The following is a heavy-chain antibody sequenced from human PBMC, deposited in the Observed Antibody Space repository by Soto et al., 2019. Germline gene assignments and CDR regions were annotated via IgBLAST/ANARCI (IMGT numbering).Heavy chain of an antibody. J-gene: IGHJ6*03. CDR3: ARARRTMVRGVIMYYMDV. D-gene: IGHD3-10*01. CDR1: GGSFSGYY. CDR2: INHSGST. V-gene: IGHV4-34*01. Sequence: SETLSLTCAVYGGSFSGYYWSWIRQPPGKGLEWIGEINHSGSTNYNPSLKSRVTISVDTSKNQFSLKLSSVTAADTAVYYCARARRTMVRGVIMYYMDVWGKGTTVTVSS.